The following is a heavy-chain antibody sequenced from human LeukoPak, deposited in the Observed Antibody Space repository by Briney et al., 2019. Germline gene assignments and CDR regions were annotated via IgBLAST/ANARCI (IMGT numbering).Heavy chain of an antibody. CDR3: ARASTDMPDH. Sequence: PGGSLRLSCAASGFTFSSYWMHWVRQAPGKGLVWVSRIYSDGSSTNYADSVKGRFTISRDNAKNTLYLQMNSLRAEDTAVYYCARASTDMPDHWGQGTLVTVSS. V-gene: IGHV3-74*01. CDR1: GFTFSSYW. J-gene: IGHJ4*02. D-gene: IGHD2-2*01. CDR2: IYSDGSST.